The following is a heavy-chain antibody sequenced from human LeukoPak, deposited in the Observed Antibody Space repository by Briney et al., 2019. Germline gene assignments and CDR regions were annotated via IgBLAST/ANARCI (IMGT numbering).Heavy chain of an antibody. CDR1: GYTFTGYY. J-gene: IGHJ4*02. Sequence: ASVKVSCKASGYTFTGYYMHWVRQAPGRGLEWMGWINPNSGGTNYAQKLQDRVTMTTDTSTTTAYMELRSLVSDDTAVYYCARGATVRYYYDSSGYYRGAADYWGQGTLVTVSS. CDR3: ARGATVRYYYDSSGYYRGAADY. D-gene: IGHD3-22*01. V-gene: IGHV1-2*02. CDR2: INPNSGGT.